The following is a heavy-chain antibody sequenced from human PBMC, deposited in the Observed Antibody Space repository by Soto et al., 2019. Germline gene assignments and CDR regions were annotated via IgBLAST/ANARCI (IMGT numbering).Heavy chain of an antibody. CDR3: ARTYYDSSGYRYAFDI. J-gene: IGHJ3*02. Sequence: QVQLVESGGGVVQPGRSLRLSCAASGFTFSSYGMHWVRQAPGKGLEWVAVIWYDGSNKYYADSVKGRFTISRDNSKKTLYLQMNSLRAEDTAVYYCARTYYDSSGYRYAFDIWGQGTMVTVSS. CDR1: GFTFSSYG. V-gene: IGHV3-33*01. D-gene: IGHD3-22*01. CDR2: IWYDGSNK.